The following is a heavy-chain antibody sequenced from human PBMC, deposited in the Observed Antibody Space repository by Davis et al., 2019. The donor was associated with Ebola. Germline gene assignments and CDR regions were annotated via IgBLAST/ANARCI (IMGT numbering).Heavy chain of an antibody. Sequence: GESLKISCAASGFTFDDYAMTWVRQAPGKGLVWVSRINSDGSSTSYADSVKGRFTISRDNAKNTLYLQMNSLRAEDTAVYYCARDLAVAGRNYWGQGTLVTVSS. V-gene: IGHV3-74*01. J-gene: IGHJ4*02. D-gene: IGHD6-19*01. CDR1: GFTFDDYA. CDR2: INSDGSST. CDR3: ARDLAVAGRNY.